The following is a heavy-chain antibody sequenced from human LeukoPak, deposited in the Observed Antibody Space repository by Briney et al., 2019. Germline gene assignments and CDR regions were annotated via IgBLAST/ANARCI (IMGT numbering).Heavy chain of an antibody. V-gene: IGHV1-2*02. J-gene: IGHJ4*02. Sequence: ASVKVSSKASGYTFTAYNIYWVRQAPGQGLEWMGWINPNSGGTHYAQKFQGRVTMTRDTTISTAYMELSRLRSDDTAVYYCARDYYDFWSGYYSFWGQGTLVPVS. CDR2: INPNSGGT. D-gene: IGHD3-3*01. CDR3: ARDYYDFWSGYYSF. CDR1: GYTFTAYN.